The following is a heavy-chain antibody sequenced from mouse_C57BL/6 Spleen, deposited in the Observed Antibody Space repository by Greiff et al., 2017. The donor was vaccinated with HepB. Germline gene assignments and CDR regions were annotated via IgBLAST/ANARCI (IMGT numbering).Heavy chain of an antibody. CDR2: INPNNGGT. D-gene: IGHD2-4*01. CDR1: GYTFTDYN. Sequence: EVQLQQSGPELVKPGASVKMSCKASGYTFTDYNMHWVKQSHGKSLEWIGYINPNNGGTSYNQKFKGKATLTVNKSSSTAYMELRSLTSEESAVYYWARAGDYDWFAYWGQGTLVTVSA. J-gene: IGHJ3*01. CDR3: ARAGDYDWFAY. V-gene: IGHV1-22*01.